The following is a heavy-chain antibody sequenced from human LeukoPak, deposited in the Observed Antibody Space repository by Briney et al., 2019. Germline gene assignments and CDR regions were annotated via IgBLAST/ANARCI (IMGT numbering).Heavy chain of an antibody. V-gene: IGHV1-46*01. CDR1: GYTFTSYY. CDR3: ARGRLAVAGNAAILGY. Sequence: ASVKVSCKASGYTFTSYYIHWVRQAPGQGLEWMGIINPSGGSTSYAQKFQGRVTLTSDTSTSTVYMELSSLRSEDTDLYYCARGRLAVAGNAAILGYWGQGTLVTVSS. CDR2: INPSGGST. D-gene: IGHD6-19*01. J-gene: IGHJ4*02.